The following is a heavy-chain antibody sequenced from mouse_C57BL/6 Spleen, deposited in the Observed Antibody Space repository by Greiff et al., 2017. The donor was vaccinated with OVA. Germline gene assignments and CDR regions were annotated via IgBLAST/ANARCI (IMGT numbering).Heavy chain of an antibody. J-gene: IGHJ4*01. CDR1: GFSLTSYG. D-gene: IGHD2-5*01. CDR2: IWSGGST. CDR3: AIYSNHEGDYAMDY. Sequence: VHLVESGPGLVQPSQSLSITCTVSGFSLTSYGVHWVRQSPGKGLEWLGVIWSGGSTDYNAAFISRLSISKDNSKSQVFFKMNSLQADDTAIYYCAIYSNHEGDYAMDYWGQGTSVTVSS. V-gene: IGHV2-2*01.